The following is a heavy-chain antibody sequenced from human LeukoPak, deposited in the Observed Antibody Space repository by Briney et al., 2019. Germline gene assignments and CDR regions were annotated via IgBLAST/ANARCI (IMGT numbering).Heavy chain of an antibody. V-gene: IGHV3-30*03. CDR1: GFAFSSYG. CDR2: ISYDGNIK. Sequence: GGSLRLSCAASGFAFSSYGMHWVRQAPGKGLEWVALISYDGNIKYYADSVKGRFTISRDNSNNMLYLQVNSLRVEDTAVYHCASEFRMGHSCWSGYFQLWGQGTLATVSS. CDR3: ASEFRMGHSCWSGYFQL. J-gene: IGHJ1*01. D-gene: IGHD6-19*01.